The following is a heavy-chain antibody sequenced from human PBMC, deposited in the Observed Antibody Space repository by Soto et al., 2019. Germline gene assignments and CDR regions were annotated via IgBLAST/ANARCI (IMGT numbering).Heavy chain of an antibody. Sequence: EVQLVESGGGLVQPGGSLRLSCAASGFTFSSYSMNWVRQAPGKGLEWVSYISSSSSTIYYADSVKGRFTISRDNAKNPLYLQMNSLRDEDTAVYYCARDGDCSGGSCYSPVYYYYGMDVWGQGTTVTVSS. J-gene: IGHJ6*02. CDR2: ISSSSSTI. CDR3: ARDGDCSGGSCYSPVYYYYGMDV. D-gene: IGHD2-15*01. V-gene: IGHV3-48*02. CDR1: GFTFSSYS.